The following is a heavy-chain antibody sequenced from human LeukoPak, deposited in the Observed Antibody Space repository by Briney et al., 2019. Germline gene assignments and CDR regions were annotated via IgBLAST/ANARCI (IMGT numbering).Heavy chain of an antibody. D-gene: IGHD6-19*01. V-gene: IGHV4-34*01. Sequence: SETLSLTCAVYGGSFSGYYWSWIRQPPGKGLEWIGEINHSGSTNYNPSLKSRVTISVDTSKNQFSLKLSSVTAADTAVYYCASRRKRIAVAGNEAWNPPQYWGQGTLVTVSS. CDR1: GGSFSGYY. CDR3: ASRRKRIAVAGNEAWNPPQY. CDR2: INHSGST. J-gene: IGHJ4*02.